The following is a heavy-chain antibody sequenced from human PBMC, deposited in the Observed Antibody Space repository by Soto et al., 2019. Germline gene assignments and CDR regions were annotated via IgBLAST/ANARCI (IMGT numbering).Heavy chain of an antibody. V-gene: IGHV1-2*02. CDR3: ARNMDYYYGRGSGNGHGV. CDR2: INPKFGDT. Sequence: QVQLVQSGAEVKEPGDSVRVSCEASGYTFTAYHIHWVRQAPGQGLEWMGWINPKFGDTTYAQDFQGRVSMTRDMYISTVYMELSRLTSDDTAIYYCARNMDYYYGRGSGNGHGVWGQGTTVTVCS. CDR1: GYTFTAYH. D-gene: IGHD3-10*02. J-gene: IGHJ6*02.